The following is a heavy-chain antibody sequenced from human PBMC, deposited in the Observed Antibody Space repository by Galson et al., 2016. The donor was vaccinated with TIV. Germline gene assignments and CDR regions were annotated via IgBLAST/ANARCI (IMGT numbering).Heavy chain of an antibody. Sequence: QSGAEVKKPGESLKISCKGSGYSFTSYWIAWVRQMPGKGLELMGVIHPGDSDTRYSPSFQGQVSISADRSISTAYLQWSSLKASDTAMYYCAKQLDFDQRVLDALHIWGQGTLLTVS. CDR3: AKQLDFDQRVLDALHI. J-gene: IGHJ3*02. CDR1: GYSFTSYW. CDR2: IHPGDSDT. D-gene: IGHD3-9*01. V-gene: IGHV5-51*01.